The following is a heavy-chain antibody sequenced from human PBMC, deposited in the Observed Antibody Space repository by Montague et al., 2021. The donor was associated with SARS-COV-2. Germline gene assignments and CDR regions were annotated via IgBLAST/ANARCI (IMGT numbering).Heavy chain of an antibody. CDR3: ARDWDGYDLDYGMDV. D-gene: IGHD5-12*01. Sequence: SLRLSCAASGFTFSSYAMRWVRQAPGKGLEWVAVISYDGSNKYYXXSLKGRFTISRDNSKNTLYLQMNSLRAEDTAVYYCARDWDGYDLDYGMDVWGQGTTVTVSS. J-gene: IGHJ6*02. CDR2: ISYDGSNK. V-gene: IGHV3-30*04. CDR1: GFTFSSYA.